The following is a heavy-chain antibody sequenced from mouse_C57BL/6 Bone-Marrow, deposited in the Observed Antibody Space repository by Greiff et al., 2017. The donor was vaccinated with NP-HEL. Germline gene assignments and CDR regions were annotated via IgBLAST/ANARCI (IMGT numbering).Heavy chain of an antibody. J-gene: IGHJ1*03. V-gene: IGHV5-4*01. CDR1: GFTFSSYA. CDR3: ARGIYYGYDDWYFDV. CDR2: ISDGGSYT. Sequence: EVQLVESGGGLVKPGGSLKLSCAASGFTFSSYAMSWVRQTPEKRLEWVATISDGGSYTYYPDNVKGRFTISRDNAKNNLYLQMSHLKSEDTAMYYCARGIYYGYDDWYFDVWGTGTTVTVSS. D-gene: IGHD2-2*01.